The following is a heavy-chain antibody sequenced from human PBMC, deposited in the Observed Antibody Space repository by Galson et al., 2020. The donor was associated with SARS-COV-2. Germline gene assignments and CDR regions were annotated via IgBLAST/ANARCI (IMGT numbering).Heavy chain of an antibody. CDR3: TRTYGGDSGPTLDY. CDR2: IRSKANSYAT. Sequence: GESLKISCAASGFTFSGSAMHWVRQASGKGLAWVGRIRSKANSYATAYAASVKGRFTISRDDSKNTAYLQMNSLKTEDTAVYYCTRTYGGDSGPTLDYWGQGTLVTVSS. D-gene: IGHD2-21*02. CDR1: GFTFSGSA. J-gene: IGHJ4*02. V-gene: IGHV3-73*01.